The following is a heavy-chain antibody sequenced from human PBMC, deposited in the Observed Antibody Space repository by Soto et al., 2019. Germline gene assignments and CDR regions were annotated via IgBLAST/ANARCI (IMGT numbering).Heavy chain of an antibody. D-gene: IGHD5-12*01. CDR2: IYYSGTT. CDR1: GGSIRSGGYY. Sequence: QVQLQESGPGLVKPSQTLSLTCTVSGGSIRSGGYYCSWIRQNPGKGLEWIGYIYYSGTTNYNPSLKSRLTISVDTSKNQFSLKLNSMTAADTAVYYCARDESATDAFDIWGQGTMVTVSS. CDR3: ARDESATDAFDI. J-gene: IGHJ3*02. V-gene: IGHV4-31*03.